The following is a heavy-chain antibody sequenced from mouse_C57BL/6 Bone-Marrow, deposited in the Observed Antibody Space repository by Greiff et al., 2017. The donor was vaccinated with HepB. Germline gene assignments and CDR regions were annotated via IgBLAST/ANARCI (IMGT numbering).Heavy chain of an antibody. CDR3: ARFDGYYWYFDV. Sequence: EVQLVESGGGLVQPGESLKLSCESNEYAFPSHDMSWVRKTPEKRLELVAAINSDGGSTYYPDTMERRFIISRDNTKKTLYLQMSSLRSEDTAVYYWARFDGYYWYFDVWGTGTTVTVSS. J-gene: IGHJ1*03. V-gene: IGHV5-2*01. CDR1: EYAFPSHD. D-gene: IGHD2-3*01. CDR2: INSDGGST.